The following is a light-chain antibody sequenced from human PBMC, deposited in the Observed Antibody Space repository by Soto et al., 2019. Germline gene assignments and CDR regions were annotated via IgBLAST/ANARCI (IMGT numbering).Light chain of an antibody. J-gene: IGKJ4*01. CDR1: QAIGNY. CDR3: QQYDDLPFT. V-gene: IGKV1-33*01. Sequence: DIQMTQSPSSLSASVGDRVTITCQASQAIGNYLTWYQQKPGKAPKLLIYEASNLETGVPSRFSGSGSGTDFTFTINSLQPEDIVTYYCQQYDDLPFTFGGATKVEIK. CDR2: EAS.